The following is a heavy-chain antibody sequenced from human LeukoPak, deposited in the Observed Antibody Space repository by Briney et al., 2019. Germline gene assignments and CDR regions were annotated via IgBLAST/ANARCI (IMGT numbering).Heavy chain of an antibody. Sequence: SETVSLTCTLSGGSISSSSYHWRWIRLPPGKGLEWIGNLYYSGSTYYNPSLKSRVTISVDRSKNQFSLKLNSVTAADTAVYYCARRHDGEFDYWGQGTLVTVSS. CDR1: GGSISSSSYH. CDR2: LYYSGST. J-gene: IGHJ4*02. CDR3: ARRHDGEFDY. V-gene: IGHV4-39*01. D-gene: IGHD3-10*01.